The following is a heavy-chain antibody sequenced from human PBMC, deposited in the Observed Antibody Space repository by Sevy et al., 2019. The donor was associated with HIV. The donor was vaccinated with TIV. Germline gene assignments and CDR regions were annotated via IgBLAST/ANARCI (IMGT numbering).Heavy chain of an antibody. CDR2: FFFTGST. CDR1: GVSMSGSSYD. Sequence: SETLSLTCTVSGVSMSGSSYDWVWIRQPPGKGLEWIASFFFTGSTYYNPSLKGRVTISVDMSKSQFSLKLSSVTAADTALYYCARQGGLVDRAFDYWGQGTLVTVSS. J-gene: IGHJ4*02. D-gene: IGHD3-10*01. CDR3: ARQGGLVDRAFDY. V-gene: IGHV4-39*01.